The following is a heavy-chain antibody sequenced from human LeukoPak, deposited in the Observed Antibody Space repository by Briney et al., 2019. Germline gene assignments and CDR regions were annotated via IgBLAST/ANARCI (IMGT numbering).Heavy chain of an antibody. J-gene: IGHJ4*02. CDR3: AKDQFQLLTIYFDY. Sequence: GGSLRLSCAASGFTFSSYAMSWVRQAPGKGLEWVSAISGSGGSTYYADSVKGRFTISRDNSKNTLHLQMNSLRAEDTAVYYCAKDQFQLLTIYFDYWGQGTLVTASS. D-gene: IGHD2-2*01. CDR2: ISGSGGST. CDR1: GFTFSSYA. V-gene: IGHV3-23*01.